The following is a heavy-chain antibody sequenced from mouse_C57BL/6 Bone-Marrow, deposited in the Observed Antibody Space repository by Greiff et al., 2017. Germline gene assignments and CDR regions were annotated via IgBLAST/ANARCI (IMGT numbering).Heavy chain of an antibody. J-gene: IGHJ4*01. CDR2: ISDGGSYT. CDR3: ERSTTVGYAKGY. CDR1: GFTFSSSA. Sequence: EVQLVESGGGLVKPGGSLKLSCAASGFTFSSSAMSWVRQTPEKRLEWVATISDGGSYTYYPDNVKGRFTISRDNANNNLYLQMSHLKSEDTAMFYGERSTTVGYAKGYWGQGTSVTVSS. D-gene: IGHD1-1*01. V-gene: IGHV5-4*01.